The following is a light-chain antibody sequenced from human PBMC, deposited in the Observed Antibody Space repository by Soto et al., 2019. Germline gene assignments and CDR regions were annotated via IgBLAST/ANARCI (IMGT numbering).Light chain of an antibody. CDR3: QSYDSSLSGVV. V-gene: IGLV1-40*01. CDR2: GNS. Sequence: QSVLTQPPSVSGSPGQRVTISCTGSSSNIGAGYDVHWYQQLPGTAPKLIIYGNSKRPSWVPDRFSGSKSGTSASLAITGLQAEDEADYYCQSYDSSLSGVVFGGGTKLTVL. CDR1: SSNIGAGYD. J-gene: IGLJ2*01.